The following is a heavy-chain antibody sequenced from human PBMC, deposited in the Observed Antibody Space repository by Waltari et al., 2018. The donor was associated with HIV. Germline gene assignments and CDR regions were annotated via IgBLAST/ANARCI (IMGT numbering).Heavy chain of an antibody. J-gene: IGHJ6*02. CDR3: ARYCSSTSCYLGYGMDV. Sequence: QVQLVQSGAEVKKPGASVKVSCKASGYTFTSYGISWVRQAPGQGLEWMGWISAYNGNTNYAQKLQGRVTMTTDTSTSTAYMELRSLRSDDTAVYYCARYCSSTSCYLGYGMDVWGQGTTVTVSS. V-gene: IGHV1-18*01. CDR1: GYTFTSYG. CDR2: ISAYNGNT. D-gene: IGHD2-2*01.